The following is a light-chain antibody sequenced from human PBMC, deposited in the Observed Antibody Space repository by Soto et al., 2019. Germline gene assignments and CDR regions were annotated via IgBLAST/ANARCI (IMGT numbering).Light chain of an antibody. CDR2: GAS. Sequence: EILMTQSPATLSVSPGESATLSCRASQSVSTSLAWYQQKPGQAPRLLIYGASSRATGIPDRFSGSGSGTDFTLTISRLEPEDFAVYYCQQYGSSRITFGQGTRLEI. J-gene: IGKJ5*01. CDR3: QQYGSSRIT. CDR1: QSVSTS. V-gene: IGKV3-20*01.